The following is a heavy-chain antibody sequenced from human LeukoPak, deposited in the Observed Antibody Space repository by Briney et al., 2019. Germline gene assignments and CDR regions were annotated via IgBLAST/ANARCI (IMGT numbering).Heavy chain of an antibody. CDR1: GGSISSSSYY. CDR2: IYYSGST. CDR3: ARGQLLWSLHDAFDI. V-gene: IGHV4-39*01. Sequence: SETLSLTCTVSGGSISSSSYYWGWIRQPPGKGLEWIGSIYYSGSTYYNPSLKSRVTISVDTSKNQFSLKLSSVTAADTAVYYCARGQLLWSLHDAFDIWGQRTMVTVSS. D-gene: IGHD3-10*01. J-gene: IGHJ3*02.